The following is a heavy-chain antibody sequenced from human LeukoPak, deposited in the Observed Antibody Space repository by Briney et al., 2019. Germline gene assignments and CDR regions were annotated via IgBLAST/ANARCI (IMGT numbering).Heavy chain of an antibody. Sequence: ASVKVSCKASGYTFTSYGISWVRQAPGQGLEWMGWISAHNGNTNYAQKLQGRVTMTTDTSTSTAYMELRSLRSDDTAVYYCARDEPYYYDSSGYYYFDYWGQGTLVTVSS. D-gene: IGHD3-22*01. CDR3: ARDEPYYYDSSGYYYFDY. CDR1: GYTFTSYG. V-gene: IGHV1-18*01. J-gene: IGHJ4*02. CDR2: ISAHNGNT.